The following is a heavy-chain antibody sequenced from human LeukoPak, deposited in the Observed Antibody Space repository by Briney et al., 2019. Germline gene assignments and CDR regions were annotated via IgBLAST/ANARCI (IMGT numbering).Heavy chain of an antibody. V-gene: IGHV1-24*01. D-gene: IGHD5-24*01. CDR1: GYTLTELS. J-gene: IGHJ4*02. CDR3: ATGGDGYNSGYFDY. CDR2: FDPEDGET. Sequence: ASVKVSCKVSGYTLTELSVHWVRQAPGKGLEWMGGFDPEDGETIYAQKFQGRVTMTEDTSTDTAYMELSSLRSEDTAVYYCATGGDGYNSGYFDYWGQGTLVTVSS.